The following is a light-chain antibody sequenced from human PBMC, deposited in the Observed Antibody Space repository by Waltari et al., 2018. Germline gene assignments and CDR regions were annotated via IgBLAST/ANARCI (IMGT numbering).Light chain of an antibody. Sequence: EIVMTQSPATLSVSPGERATLSCRASQSVSGNLAWYQQKPGQAPGLLIYGASTRATGIPARFRGSGSGTEFTLTISSLQSEDFAVYYCQQYNNWPPNTFGGGTKVEIK. CDR3: QQYNNWPPNT. CDR1: QSVSGN. V-gene: IGKV3-15*01. J-gene: IGKJ4*01. CDR2: GAS.